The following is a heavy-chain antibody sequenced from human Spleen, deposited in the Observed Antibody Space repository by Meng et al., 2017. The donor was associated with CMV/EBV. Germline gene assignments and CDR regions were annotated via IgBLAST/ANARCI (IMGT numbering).Heavy chain of an antibody. CDR1: GYRFSTYW. Sequence: GESLKISCRASGYRFSTYWIGLVRQMPGKGLEWMGIIYPGDSDTRYSPSFQGQVTISADKSISTAYLQWSSLKASDTAMYYCARRSSGWLFDYWGQGTLVTVSS. D-gene: IGHD6-19*01. V-gene: IGHV5-51*01. CDR2: IYPGDSDT. J-gene: IGHJ4*02. CDR3: ARRSSGWLFDY.